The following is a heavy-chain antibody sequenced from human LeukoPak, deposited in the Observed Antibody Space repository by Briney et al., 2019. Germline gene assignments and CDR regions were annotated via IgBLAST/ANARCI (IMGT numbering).Heavy chain of an antibody. Sequence: GGSLRLSCAASGFTFSSYSMNWVRQAPGKGLEWVPSISSSSSYIYYADSVKGRFTISRDNAKNSLYLQMNSLRAEDTAVYYCARDQYSSSYYYYYYMDVWGKGTTVTVSS. D-gene: IGHD6-6*01. CDR3: ARDQYSSSYYYYYYMDV. CDR2: ISSSSSYI. J-gene: IGHJ6*03. V-gene: IGHV3-21*01. CDR1: GFTFSSYS.